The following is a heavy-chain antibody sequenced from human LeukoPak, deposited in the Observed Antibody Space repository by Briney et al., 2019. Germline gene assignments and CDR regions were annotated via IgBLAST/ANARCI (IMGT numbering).Heavy chain of an antibody. CDR1: GFTVSSNY. J-gene: IGHJ4*02. CDR3: ARDKNYYDSSGRRKVTDY. D-gene: IGHD3-22*01. V-gene: IGHV3-53*01. Sequence: GGSLRLSCAASGFTVSSNYMSWVRQAPGKGLEWVSVIYSGGDTYYADSVKGRFTISRDNSKNTLYLQMNSLRAEDTAIYYCARDKNYYDSSGRRKVTDYWGQGTLVTVSS. CDR2: IYSGGDT.